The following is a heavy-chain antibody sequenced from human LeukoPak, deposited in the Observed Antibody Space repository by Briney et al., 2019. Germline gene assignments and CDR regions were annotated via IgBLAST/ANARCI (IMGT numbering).Heavy chain of an antibody. Sequence: SETLSLNCTVSGGSISSYYWSWIRQPPGKGLEWIAYISDIGSINYNPSLKSRVTISLDTSKNQLSLKLRSVTAADTAVYYCAGHHPRNTVDFWGQGTLVTVSS. CDR2: ISDIGSI. CDR3: AGHHPRNTVDF. V-gene: IGHV4-59*08. CDR1: GGSISSYY. J-gene: IGHJ4*02. D-gene: IGHD2/OR15-2a*01.